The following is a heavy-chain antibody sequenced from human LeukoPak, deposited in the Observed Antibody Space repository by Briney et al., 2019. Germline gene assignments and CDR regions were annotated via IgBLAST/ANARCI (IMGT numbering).Heavy chain of an antibody. CDR2: IYHSGNT. CDR3: ARVVQLALVAGDYFDF. D-gene: IGHD5-18*01. Sequence: KPSDTLSLTCAVSDYSISSAHYWGWIRQPPGKGLEWIGIIYHSGNTYYNPSVESRVTISVDTSKNHFSLKLSSVTAADTAVYYCARVVQLALVAGDYFDFWGQGTLVTVSS. V-gene: IGHV4-38-2*01. J-gene: IGHJ4*02. CDR1: DYSISSAHY.